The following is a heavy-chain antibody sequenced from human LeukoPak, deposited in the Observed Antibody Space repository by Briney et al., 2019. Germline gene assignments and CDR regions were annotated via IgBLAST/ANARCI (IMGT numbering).Heavy chain of an antibody. V-gene: IGHV3-30*02. CDR1: GSTFSSYG. D-gene: IGHD3-3*01. Sequence: GGSLRLSCAASGSTFSSYGMHWVRQAPGKGLEWVAFIRYDGSNKYYADSVKGRFTISRDNAKNSLYLQMNSLRAEDTAVYYCARAPTARYYFWSGHDAFDIWGQGTMVTVSS. J-gene: IGHJ3*02. CDR3: ARAPTARYYFWSGHDAFDI. CDR2: IRYDGSNK.